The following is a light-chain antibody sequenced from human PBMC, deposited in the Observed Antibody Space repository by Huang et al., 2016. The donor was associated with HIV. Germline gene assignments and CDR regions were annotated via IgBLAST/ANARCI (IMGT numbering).Light chain of an antibody. CDR2: AAS. CDR3: LQLNSYPGT. J-gene: IGKJ3*01. Sequence: IQLTQSPSSLSASVGDRVTITCRASQDSSSYLAWYQHKPAKASKLLIYAASTLESGVPSRFNGSGSGTEFTLTINNLQPEDFATYYCLQLNSYPGTFGPGTNVDV. CDR1: QDSSSY. V-gene: IGKV1-9*01.